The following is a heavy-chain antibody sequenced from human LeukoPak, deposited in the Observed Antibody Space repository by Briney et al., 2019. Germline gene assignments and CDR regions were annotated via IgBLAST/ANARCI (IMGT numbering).Heavy chain of an antibody. CDR3: AKRSDYGGNGNYFDY. CDR2: ISGRDSNT. V-gene: IGHV3-23*01. J-gene: IGHJ4*02. CDR1: GFTFSSCG. D-gene: IGHD4-23*01. Sequence: GGSLRLSCAASGFTFSSCGMSWVRQAPGKGREWVSTISGRDSNTYYADSVEGRFIISRDNSKNTLYLQMNSLRAEDTAVYYCAKRSDYGGNGNYFDYWGQGTPVTVSS.